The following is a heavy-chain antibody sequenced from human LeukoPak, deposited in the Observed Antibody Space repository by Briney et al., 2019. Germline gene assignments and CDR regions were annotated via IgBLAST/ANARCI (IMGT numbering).Heavy chain of an antibody. D-gene: IGHD3-10*01. V-gene: IGHV3-11*01. J-gene: IGHJ4*02. CDR3: ARDADPSAYYGSGSSIDH. CDR1: GFTFSDYY. Sequence: GGSLRLSCAASGFTFSDYYMSWIRQAPGKGLEWVSYISSSGSTIYYADSVKGRFTISRDNAKDSLYLQMNSLRAEDTAVYYCARDADPSAYYGSGSSIDHWGQGALVTVSS. CDR2: ISSSGSTI.